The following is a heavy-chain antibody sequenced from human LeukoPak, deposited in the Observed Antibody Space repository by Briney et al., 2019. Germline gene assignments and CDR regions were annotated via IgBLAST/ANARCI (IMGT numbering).Heavy chain of an antibody. CDR3: ARGGALSGTYLPGALDV. CDR1: GFTFSNYW. Sequence: PGGSLRLSCAASGFTFSNYWMHWVRQAQGKGLIWPSRIHGDESTTNYADSVKGRFTISRDNAKNTLYLQMHSLRGEDTAVYYCARGGALSGTYLPGALDVWGEGTVVAVSS. D-gene: IGHD1-26*01. V-gene: IGHV3-74*01. J-gene: IGHJ3*01. CDR2: IHGDESTT.